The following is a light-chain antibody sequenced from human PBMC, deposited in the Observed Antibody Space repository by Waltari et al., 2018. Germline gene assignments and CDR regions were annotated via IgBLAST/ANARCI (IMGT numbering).Light chain of an antibody. V-gene: IGKV1-39*01. J-gene: IGKJ1*01. CDR3: QQTYKTPRT. CDR2: GAT. CDR1: QRISSY. Sequence: DIQMTQSPSSLPASVGDGVTISCRASQRISSYLNWYQQEPGKAPRLLIYGATSLQSGVPSRFSGSGSGTDFTLTISSLQPEDFATYYCQQTYKTPRTFGQGTKVDI.